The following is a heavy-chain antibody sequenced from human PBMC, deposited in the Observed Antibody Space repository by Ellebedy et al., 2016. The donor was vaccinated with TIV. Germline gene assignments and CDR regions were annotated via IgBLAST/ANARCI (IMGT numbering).Heavy chain of an antibody. CDR1: GFTFSSYG. J-gene: IGHJ4*02. V-gene: IGHV3-30*18. CDR2: ISYDGRAQ. CDR3: AKEATQQISRYLDY. Sequence: GESLKISCAASGFTFSSYGMHWVRQAPGKGLEWVAVISYDGRAQHYADSVKGRFTISRDNSKNTLYLQMNSLRTDDTAVYHRAKEATQQISRYLDYWGQGTLVTVSS. D-gene: IGHD6-13*01.